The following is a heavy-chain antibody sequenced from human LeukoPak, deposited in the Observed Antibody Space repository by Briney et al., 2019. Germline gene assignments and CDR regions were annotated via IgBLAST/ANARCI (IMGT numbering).Heavy chain of an antibody. CDR1: GGSISSGSYY. D-gene: IGHD3-10*01. J-gene: IGHJ3*02. V-gene: IGHV4-61*02. Sequence: SQTLSLTCTVSGGSISSGSYYWNWIRQPAGKGLEWIGRIYTSGSTDYNPSLKSRVTISLDTSKNQFSLKLGFVTAADTAVYYCARRGEIWGQGTMVTVSS. CDR3: ARRGEI. CDR2: IYTSGST.